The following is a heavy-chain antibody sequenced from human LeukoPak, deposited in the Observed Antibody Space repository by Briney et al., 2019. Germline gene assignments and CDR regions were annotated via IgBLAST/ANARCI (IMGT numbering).Heavy chain of an antibody. CDR1: GYTFTGYY. V-gene: IGHV1-2*02. Sequence: GASVKVSCKASGYTFTGYYMHWVRHAPGQGLEWMGWINPNSGGTNYAQKFQGRVTMTRDTSISTAYMELSRLRSDDTAVYYCARDESCSSTSCSDYWGQGTLVTVSS. J-gene: IGHJ4*02. CDR2: INPNSGGT. D-gene: IGHD2-2*01. CDR3: ARDESCSSTSCSDY.